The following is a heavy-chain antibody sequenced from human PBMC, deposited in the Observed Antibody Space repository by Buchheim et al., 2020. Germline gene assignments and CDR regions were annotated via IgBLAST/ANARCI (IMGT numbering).Heavy chain of an antibody. CDR2: ISGSGGST. V-gene: IGHV3-23*04. J-gene: IGHJ6*02. CDR3: AQDGSSSGWTRYYYYGMDV. D-gene: IGHD6-19*01. CDR1: GFTFSSYA. Sequence: VQLVESGGGLVKPGGSLRLSCAASGFTFSSYAMSWVRQAPGKGLEWVSAISGSGGSTYYADSVKGRFTISRDNSKNTLYLQMNSLRAEDTAVYYCAQDGSSSGWTRYYYYGMDVWGQGTT.